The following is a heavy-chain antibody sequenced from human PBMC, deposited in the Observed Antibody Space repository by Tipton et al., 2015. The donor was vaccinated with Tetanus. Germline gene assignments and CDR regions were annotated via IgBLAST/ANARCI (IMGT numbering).Heavy chain of an antibody. CDR3: ASGSALDY. V-gene: IGHV3-21*06. CDR1: GFTFSNYA. Sequence: SLRLSCTVSGFTFSNYAMNWVRQAPGKGLEWVASVSSTSSYIYYADSLKGRFTISRDNAKSSFYLQMNSLRAEDTAVYFCASGSALDYWGPGTLVTVSS. J-gene: IGHJ4*02. D-gene: IGHD6-25*01. CDR2: VSSTSSYI.